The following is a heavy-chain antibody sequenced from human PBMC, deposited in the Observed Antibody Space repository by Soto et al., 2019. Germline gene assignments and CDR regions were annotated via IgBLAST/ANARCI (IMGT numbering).Heavy chain of an antibody. CDR3: ARDRISRFYYYGMDV. J-gene: IGHJ6*02. CDR1: GFTFSSYW. D-gene: IGHD3-3*02. Sequence: LRLSCAASGFTFSSYWMSWVRQAPGKGLEWVANINEDGSEKYYVDSVKGRFTISRDNAKNSLYLQMNSLKAEDTAVYYCARDRISRFYYYGMDVWGQGTTVTVSS. V-gene: IGHV3-7*03. CDR2: INEDGSEK.